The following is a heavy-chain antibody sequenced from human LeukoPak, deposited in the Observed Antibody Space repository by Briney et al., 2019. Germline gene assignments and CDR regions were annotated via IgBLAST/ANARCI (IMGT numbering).Heavy chain of an antibody. Sequence: GRSLRLSCAASGFTFSSYGMHWVRQAPGKGLEWVAVISYDGSNKYYADSVKGRFTISRDNSKNTLYLQMNSLRAEDTAVYFCARKHLQTPFVFLDVWGQGTTVTVSS. V-gene: IGHV3-30*03. CDR1: GFTFSSYG. J-gene: IGHJ6*02. D-gene: IGHD2/OR15-2a*01. CDR2: ISYDGSNK. CDR3: ARKHLQTPFVFLDV.